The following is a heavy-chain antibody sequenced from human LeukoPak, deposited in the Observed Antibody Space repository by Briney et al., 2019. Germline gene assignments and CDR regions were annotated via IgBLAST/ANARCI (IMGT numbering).Heavy chain of an antibody. D-gene: IGHD3-10*01. J-gene: IGHJ6*02. CDR2: IYYSGST. CDR1: GGSISSYY. Sequence: SETLSLTCTVSGGSISSYYWSWIRQPPGKGLEWIGYIYYSGSTNYNPSLKSRVTISVDTPKNQFSLKLSSVTAADTAVYYCARDRGPPYYYYYYGMDVWGQGTTVTVSS. V-gene: IGHV4-59*01. CDR3: ARDRGPPYYYYYYGMDV.